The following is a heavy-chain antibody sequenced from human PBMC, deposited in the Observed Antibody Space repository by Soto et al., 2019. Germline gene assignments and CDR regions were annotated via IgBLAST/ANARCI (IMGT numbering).Heavy chain of an antibody. CDR3: ARALEWAGFIWFDP. J-gene: IGHJ5*02. Sequence: PGGSLRLSCAASGFTFSGNYMSWIRQAPGKGLEWVASVSRSGSTTYYADSVKGRFTISRDNAKNSLHLQMNTLRAEDTAVYYCARALEWAGFIWFDPWGQGTPVTVSS. CDR1: GFTFSGNY. V-gene: IGHV3-11*01. CDR2: VSRSGSTT. D-gene: IGHD3-3*01.